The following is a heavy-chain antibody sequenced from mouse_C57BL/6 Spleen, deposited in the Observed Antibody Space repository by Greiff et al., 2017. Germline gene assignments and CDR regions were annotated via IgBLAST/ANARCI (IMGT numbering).Heavy chain of an antibody. CDR1: GFTFTDYY. D-gene: IGHD6-1*01. CDR2: IRNKANGYTT. Sequence: VQLQQSGGGLVQPGGSLSLSCAASGFTFTDYYMSWVRQPPGKALEWLGFIRNKANGYTTEYSASVKGRFTISRDNSQSILYLQMNALRAEDSATYYCARYLADWYFDVWGTGTTVTVSS. CDR3: ARYLADWYFDV. V-gene: IGHV7-3*01. J-gene: IGHJ1*03.